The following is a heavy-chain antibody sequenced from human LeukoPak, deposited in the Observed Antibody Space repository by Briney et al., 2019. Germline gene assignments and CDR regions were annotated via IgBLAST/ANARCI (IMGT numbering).Heavy chain of an antibody. J-gene: IGHJ4*02. D-gene: IGHD6-19*01. CDR1: GYSISSAYY. V-gene: IGHV4-38-2*02. Sequence: PSETLSLTCTVSGYSISSAYYWAWIRPPPGEGLEWIGSIDHSGSTYYNPSLKSRVTISVVTSKNQFSLKLRSVTAADTAVYYCARDSALAQAVMFDYWGQGTLVTVSS. CDR2: IDHSGST. CDR3: ARDSALAQAVMFDY.